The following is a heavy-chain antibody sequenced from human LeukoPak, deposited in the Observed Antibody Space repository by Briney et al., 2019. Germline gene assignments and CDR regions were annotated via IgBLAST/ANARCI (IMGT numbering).Heavy chain of an antibody. CDR1: GLTFSRNY. Sequence: PGGSLRLSCAASGLTFSRNYMSWVRQAPGQGLEWVSIIYSGGSTIYGDSVKGRFTISRDNSKNTLFLHMNSLRAEDTAVYYCARNMGDWGRAFDFWGQGTMVTVSS. J-gene: IGHJ3*01. V-gene: IGHV3-53*01. CDR2: IYSGGST. D-gene: IGHD7-27*01. CDR3: ARNMGDWGRAFDF.